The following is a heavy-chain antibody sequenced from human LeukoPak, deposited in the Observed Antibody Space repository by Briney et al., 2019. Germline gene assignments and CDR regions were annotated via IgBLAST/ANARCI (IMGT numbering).Heavy chain of an antibody. CDR3: ARDAMDSYASQYFQH. CDR1: GFTFSNAW. Sequence: GGSLRLSCAASGFTFSNAWMSWVRQAPGKGLEWVSSISSSSSYIYYADSVKGRFTISRDNAKNSLYLQMNSLRAEDTAVYYCARDAMDSYASQYFQHWGQDTLVTVSS. J-gene: IGHJ1*01. V-gene: IGHV3-21*01. D-gene: IGHD5-18*01. CDR2: ISSSSSYI.